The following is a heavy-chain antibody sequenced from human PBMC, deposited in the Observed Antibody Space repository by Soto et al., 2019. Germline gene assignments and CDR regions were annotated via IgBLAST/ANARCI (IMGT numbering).Heavy chain of an antibody. D-gene: IGHD3-16*01. Sequence: QVELVQSGAEVKRPGSSVKVSCESSGDTFNSYVISWVRQAPGQGLEWTGGIIPIIGVTHYAREFQGRVTISALSSTRTAYMELTNLGFEDTALYYCARESLGAKGADHWGQGTLVTVSS. CDR1: GDTFNSYV. CDR3: ARESLGAKGADH. V-gene: IGHV1-69*17. J-gene: IGHJ4*02. CDR2: IIPIIGVT.